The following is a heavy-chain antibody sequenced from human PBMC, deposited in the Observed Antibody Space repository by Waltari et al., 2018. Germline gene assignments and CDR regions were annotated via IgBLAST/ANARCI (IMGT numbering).Heavy chain of an antibody. V-gene: IGHV3-7*01. Sequence: EVQLVESGGGLVQPGGSLRVSCAASGFTYSNYCMTCVRQAPGKGLEWVANIKQDGSVKYYVDSVKGRFTISRDNAKNSLYLQMNSLKAEDAAVYYCARIGYSSSSLDYWGQGTLVTVSS. D-gene: IGHD6-6*01. J-gene: IGHJ4*02. CDR3: ARIGYSSSSLDY. CDR2: IKQDGSVK. CDR1: GFTYSNYC.